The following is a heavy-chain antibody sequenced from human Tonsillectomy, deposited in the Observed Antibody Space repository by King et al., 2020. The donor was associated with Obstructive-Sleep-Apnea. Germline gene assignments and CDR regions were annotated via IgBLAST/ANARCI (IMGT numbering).Heavy chain of an antibody. Sequence: VQLQESGPGLVKPSETLSLTCTVSGGSISTYYWSWIRQPPGKGLEWIGYIYYSGSTHYNPSLKSRVTISVDTSKKQFALKLSSVTAADTAVYYCARVDMGYGSGSYYYYYGMDVWGQGTTVTVSS. CDR1: GGSISTYY. CDR2: IYYSGST. CDR3: ARVDMGYGSGSYYYYYGMDV. V-gene: IGHV4-59*01. J-gene: IGHJ6*02. D-gene: IGHD3-10*01.